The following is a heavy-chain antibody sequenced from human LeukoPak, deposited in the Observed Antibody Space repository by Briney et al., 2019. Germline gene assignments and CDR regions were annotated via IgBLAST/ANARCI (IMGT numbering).Heavy chain of an antibody. CDR2: LLYDGSNK. J-gene: IGHJ4*02. CDR3: ARDRCSITSCYYDY. Sequence: PGGSLRLSCAASGFIFSSYAMHWVRQAPGKGLEWVAVLLYDGSNKYYADSVKGRFTISRDNSKNTLDLQMNSLRAEDTAVYYCARDRCSITSCYYDYWGQGTLVTVSS. D-gene: IGHD2-2*01. CDR1: GFIFSSYA. V-gene: IGHV3-30-3*01.